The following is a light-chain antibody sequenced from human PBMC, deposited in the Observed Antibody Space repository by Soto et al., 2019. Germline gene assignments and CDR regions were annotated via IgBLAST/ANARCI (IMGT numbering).Light chain of an antibody. Sequence: QSALTQPRSVSGSPGQSVTISCTGTSSEVGGYNYVSWYQQHPDKAPKFIIYDINKRPSGVPDRFSGSRSGNTASLTISGLQPEDEADYYCCSYAGSYTGVFGGGTKVTVL. J-gene: IGLJ2*01. CDR2: DIN. CDR3: CSYAGSYTGV. V-gene: IGLV2-11*01. CDR1: SSEVGGYNY.